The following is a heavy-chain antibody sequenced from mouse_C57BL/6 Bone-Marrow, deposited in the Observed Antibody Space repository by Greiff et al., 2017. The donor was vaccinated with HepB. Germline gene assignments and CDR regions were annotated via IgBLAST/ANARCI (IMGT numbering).Heavy chain of an antibody. CDR2: IDPADSYT. J-gene: IGHJ2*01. CDR3: AISPPTVVVYYFDY. D-gene: IGHD1-1*01. CDR1: GYTFTSYW. V-gene: IGHV1-59*01. Sequence: VQLQQPGAELVRPGTSVKLSCKASGYTFTSYWMHWVKQRPGQGLEWIGVIDPADSYTNYNQKFKGKATLTVDTSSSTAYMQLSSLTSEDSAVYYCAISPPTVVVYYFDYWGQGTTLTVAS.